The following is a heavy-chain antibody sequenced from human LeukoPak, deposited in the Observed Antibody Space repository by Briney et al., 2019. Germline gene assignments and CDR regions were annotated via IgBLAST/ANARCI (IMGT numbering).Heavy chain of an antibody. D-gene: IGHD3-3*01. J-gene: IGHJ4*02. CDR1: GGSISSYY. V-gene: IGHV4-4*07. CDR2: IYTSGST. CDR3: AREDYDFWSGYSTFDY. Sequence: PSETLSLTCTVSGGSISSYYWSWIRQPAGKGLEWIGRIYTSGSTNYNPSLKSRVTMSVDTSKNQFSLKLSSVTAADTAVYYCAREDYDFWSGYSTFDYWGQGTLVTVSS.